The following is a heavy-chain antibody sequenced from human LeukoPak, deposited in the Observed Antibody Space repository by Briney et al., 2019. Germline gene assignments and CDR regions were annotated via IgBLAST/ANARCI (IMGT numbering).Heavy chain of an antibody. CDR3: ARVRFGEQWPRDY. CDR2: IRPRNGDT. CDR1: GYTFTDYG. D-gene: IGHD3-10*01. Sequence: ASVKVSCKASGYTFTDYGLTWVRQAPGQGLEWLGWIRPRNGDTKYAQRLQDRVIMTTDTSTTTAYLELRSLRYDDTAVYFCARVRFGEQWPRDYWGQGTLVTVSS. J-gene: IGHJ4*02. V-gene: IGHV1-18*01.